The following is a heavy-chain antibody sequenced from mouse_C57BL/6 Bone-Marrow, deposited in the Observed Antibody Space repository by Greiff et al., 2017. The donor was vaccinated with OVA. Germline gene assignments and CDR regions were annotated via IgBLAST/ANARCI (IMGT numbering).Heavy chain of an antibody. Sequence: VQLQESGPELVKPGASVKLSCKASGYTFTSYDINWVKQMPGQGLEWIGWLYPRDGSTKYNEKFKGKATLTVDTSSSTAYMELHSLTSEASAVYFCARGNWEYFDYWGQGTTLTVSS. J-gene: IGHJ2*01. D-gene: IGHD4-1*01. CDR1: GYTFTSYD. CDR3: ARGNWEYFDY. CDR2: LYPRDGST. V-gene: IGHV1-85*01.